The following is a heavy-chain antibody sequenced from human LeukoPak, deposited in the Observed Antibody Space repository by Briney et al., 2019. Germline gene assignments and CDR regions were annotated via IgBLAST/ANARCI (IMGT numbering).Heavy chain of an antibody. CDR2: IRSIGYGGTT. CDR1: GFTFSSYS. V-gene: IGHV3-49*04. D-gene: IGHD3-9*01. CDR3: AREILTPYYKVPYFDY. Sequence: PGGSLRLSCAASGFTFSSYSMNWVRQAPGKGLEWVGFIRSIGYGGTTEYAASVKGRFTISRDDSKSIAYLQMNSLKTEDTALYYCAREILTPYYKVPYFDYWGQGTLVTVSS. J-gene: IGHJ4*02.